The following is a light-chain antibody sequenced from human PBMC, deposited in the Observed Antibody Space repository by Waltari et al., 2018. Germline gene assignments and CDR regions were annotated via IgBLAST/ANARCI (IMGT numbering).Light chain of an antibody. Sequence: QSALTQPPSASGSPGQSVTISCTGTSSDVGGYNYVSWYQQHSGKAPELMIYEVSKRPSGVPDRVSGSKSGNTASLTVSGLQAEDEADYYCSSYAGSNVLFGGGTKLTVL. CDR3: SSYAGSNVL. CDR1: SSDVGGYNY. J-gene: IGLJ2*01. V-gene: IGLV2-8*01. CDR2: EVS.